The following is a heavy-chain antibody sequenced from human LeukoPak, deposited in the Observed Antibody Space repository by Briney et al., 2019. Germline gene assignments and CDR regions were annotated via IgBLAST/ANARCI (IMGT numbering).Heavy chain of an antibody. J-gene: IGHJ4*02. CDR2: ISYDGSNK. CDR1: GFTFSSYA. D-gene: IGHD2-2*02. Sequence: GGSLRLSCAASGFTFSSYAVHWVRQAPGKGLEWVAVISYDGSNKYYADSVKGRFTISRDNSKSTLYLQMNSLRAEDTAVYYCAKVTAIVVVPAAIPDYWGQGTLVTVSS. CDR3: AKVTAIVVVPAAIPDY. V-gene: IGHV3-30-3*01.